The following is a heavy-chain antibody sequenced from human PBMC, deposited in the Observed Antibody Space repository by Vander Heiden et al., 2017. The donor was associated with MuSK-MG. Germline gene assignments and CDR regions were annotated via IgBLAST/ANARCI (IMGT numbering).Heavy chain of an antibody. CDR1: GFTVSSNY. D-gene: IGHD3-9*01. CDR3: ARSYYDILTGYQNWFDP. J-gene: IGHJ5*02. V-gene: IGHV3-53*01. CDR2: IYSGGST. Sequence: EVQLVESGGGLIQPGGSLRLSCAASGFTVSSNYMSWVRQAPGKGLEWDSVIYSGGSTYYADSVKGRFTISRDNSKNTLYLQMNSLRAEDTAVYYCARSYYDILTGYQNWFDPWGQGTLVTVSS.